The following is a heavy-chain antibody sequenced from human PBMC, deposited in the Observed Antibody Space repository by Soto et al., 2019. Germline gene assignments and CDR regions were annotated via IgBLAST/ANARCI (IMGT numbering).Heavy chain of an antibody. V-gene: IGHV1-2*02. Sequence: QVQLVQSGAEVKKPGASVKVSCKASGYTFTGYYMHWVRQAPGQGLEWMGWINPNSGGTNYAQKFQGRVPMARDTSISTAYMGLSRLRTYDTAVYYFARGSGSYLIYFPPLGPGTLVTVSS. CDR1: GYTFTGYY. J-gene: IGHJ1*01. D-gene: IGHD1-26*01. CDR2: INPNSGGT. CDR3: ARGSGSYLIYFPP.